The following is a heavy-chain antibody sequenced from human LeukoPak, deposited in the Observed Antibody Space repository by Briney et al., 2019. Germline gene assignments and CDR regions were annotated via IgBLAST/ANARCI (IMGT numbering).Heavy chain of an antibody. CDR1: GGTFSSYA. D-gene: IGHD5-12*01. V-gene: IGHV1-69*05. J-gene: IGHJ4*02. Sequence: SVKVSCKASGGTFSSYAISWVRQAPGQGLKWMGRIIPIFGTANYAQKFQGRVTITTDESTSTVYMEPSSLRSEDTAVYYCATDLYGGYGDEGGYWGQGTLVTVSS. CDR3: ATDLYGGYGDEGGY. CDR2: IIPIFGTA.